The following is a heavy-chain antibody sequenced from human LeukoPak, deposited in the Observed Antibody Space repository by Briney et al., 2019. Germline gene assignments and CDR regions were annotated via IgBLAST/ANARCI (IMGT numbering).Heavy chain of an antibody. Sequence: SETLSLTCSVSGGSISNFYWSWIRQPPGKGLEWIAYIHYSGQTNQNPSLSGRVTISLDTSENQVSLRLSSVMAADTAVYYCARHTVSRVGDDFDFWGQGTLVTVSS. CDR1: GGSISNFY. D-gene: IGHD3-10*01. CDR2: IHYSGQT. V-gene: IGHV4-59*08. J-gene: IGHJ4*02. CDR3: ARHTVSRVGDDFDF.